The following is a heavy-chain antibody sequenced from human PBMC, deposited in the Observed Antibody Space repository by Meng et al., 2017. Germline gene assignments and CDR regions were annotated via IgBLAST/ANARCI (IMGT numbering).Heavy chain of an antibody. CDR2: IYHGGNT. Sequence: QVQLQESGPGLVKPSGTLSLTCVVSGGSISSVDWLSWVRQPPGKGLEWIGEIYHGGNTNYNPSLKSRVTISIDKSKNQFSLKLSSVTAADTAVYYCASWIYSCGWQWGQGTLVTVPQ. CDR3: ASWIYSCGWQ. V-gene: IGHV4/OR15-8*02. J-gene: IGHJ4*02. D-gene: IGHD6-19*01. CDR1: GGSISSVDW.